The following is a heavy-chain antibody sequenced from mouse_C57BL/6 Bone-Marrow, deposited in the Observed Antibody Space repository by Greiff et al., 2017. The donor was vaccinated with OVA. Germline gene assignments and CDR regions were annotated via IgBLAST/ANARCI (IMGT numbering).Heavy chain of an antibody. CDR3: ARDRGTVVADWYFDV. CDR1: GYSITSGYY. V-gene: IGHV3-6*01. CDR2: ISYDGSN. Sequence: EVKLMESGPGLVKPSQSLSLTCSVTGYSITSGYYWNWIRQFPGNKLEWMGYISYDGSNNSNPSLKNRISITRDTSKNQFFLKLNSVTTEDTATYYCARDRGTVVADWYFDVWGTGTTVTVSS. J-gene: IGHJ1*03. D-gene: IGHD1-1*01.